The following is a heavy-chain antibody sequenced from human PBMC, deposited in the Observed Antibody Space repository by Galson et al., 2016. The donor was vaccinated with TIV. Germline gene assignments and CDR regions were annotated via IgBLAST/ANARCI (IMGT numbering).Heavy chain of an antibody. J-gene: IGHJ3*02. Sequence: SLRLSCAASGFTFSNYGMHWVRQAPGKGLEWVAVIWYDGSNKYYADSMKGRSTISRDNSKNALYLQMNSLRAEYTAVYYCARGYSSGFLQVDAFDIWGQGTMVTVSS. V-gene: IGHV3-33*01. CDR3: ARGYSSGFLQVDAFDI. CDR2: IWYDGSNK. D-gene: IGHD6-19*01. CDR1: GFTFSNYG.